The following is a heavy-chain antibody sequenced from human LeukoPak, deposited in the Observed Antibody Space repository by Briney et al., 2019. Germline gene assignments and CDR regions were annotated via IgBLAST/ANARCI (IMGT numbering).Heavy chain of an antibody. CDR2: ISYDGSNK. CDR3: ANSKSGGTVFGVVAKYFYYGMDV. J-gene: IGHJ6*02. CDR1: GFTFSSYA. D-gene: IGHD3-3*01. Sequence: GGSLRLSCAASGFTFSSYAMHWVRKAPGKGLEWVAVISYDGSNKYYADSVKGRFTISRDNSKNTLFLQMNSLRAEDTVVYYCANSKSGGTVFGVVAKYFYYGMDVWGQGTTVTVSS. V-gene: IGHV3-30-3*01.